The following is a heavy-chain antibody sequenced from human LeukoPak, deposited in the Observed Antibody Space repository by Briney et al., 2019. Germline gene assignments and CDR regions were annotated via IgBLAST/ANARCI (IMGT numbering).Heavy chain of an antibody. V-gene: IGHV3-21*01. J-gene: IGHJ6*03. CDR1: GFTFSSYE. Sequence: PGGSLRLSCAASGFTFSSYEMNWVRQAPGKGLEWVASIRSYSSYIHYADSVKGRFTISRDDAKKSLDLQMNSLRAEDTAVYFCARYSEVYYYVDVWGAGTTVIGSS. CDR3: ARYSEVYYYVDV. D-gene: IGHD2-21*01. CDR2: IRSYSSYI.